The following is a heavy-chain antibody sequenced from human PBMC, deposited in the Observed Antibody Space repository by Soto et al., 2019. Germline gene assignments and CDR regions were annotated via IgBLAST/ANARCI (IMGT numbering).Heavy chain of an antibody. CDR3: ARDGQWLPRDGLRSSYSFDY. V-gene: IGHV3-33*01. J-gene: IGHJ4*02. CDR1: GFNFSSYV. CDR2: IWYDGGNK. D-gene: IGHD6-19*01. Sequence: QVQLVESGGGVVQPGRSLRLSCAASGFNFSSYVMHWVRQAPGKGLEWVAVIWYDGGNKYYADSVKGRFTISRDNSKNTLYLQMNSLRDEDTAVYYCARDGQWLPRDGLRSSYSFDYWGQGTLVTVSS.